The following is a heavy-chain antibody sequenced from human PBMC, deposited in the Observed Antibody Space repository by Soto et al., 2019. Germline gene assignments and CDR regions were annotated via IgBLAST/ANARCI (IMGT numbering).Heavy chain of an antibody. CDR3: AKDSMINYFDY. J-gene: IGHJ4*02. CDR2: ISGSGGST. D-gene: IGHD3-22*01. V-gene: IGHV3-23*01. Sequence: GGSLRLSCAASGFTFSSYSMSWVRQAPGKGLEWVSAISGSGGSTYYADSVKGRFTISRDISKNTLYLQMNSLRAEDTAVYYCAKDSMINYFDYWGQGTLVTVSS. CDR1: GFTFSSYS.